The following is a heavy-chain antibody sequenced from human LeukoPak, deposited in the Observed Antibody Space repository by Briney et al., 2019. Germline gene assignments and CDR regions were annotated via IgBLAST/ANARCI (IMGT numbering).Heavy chain of an antibody. J-gene: IGHJ4*02. D-gene: IGHD4-17*01. CDR3: ARDSLYGVVDY. V-gene: IGHV1-46*01. CDR1: GYSLTTYY. CDR2: INPSGGST. Sequence: GASVKVSCKASGYSLTTYYMHWVRQAPGQGLEWMAIINPSGGSTSYAQKFQGRVTMTRDTSTSTVYMYLSSLRSEDTAVYYCARDSLYGVVDYWGQGTLVTVSS.